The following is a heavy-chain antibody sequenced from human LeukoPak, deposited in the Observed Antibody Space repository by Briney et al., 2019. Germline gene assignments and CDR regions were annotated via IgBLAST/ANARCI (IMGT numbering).Heavy chain of an antibody. CDR2: IYYSGST. D-gene: IGHD3-10*01. Sequence: SETLSLTCTVSGGSISSYYWSWIRQPPGKGLEWTGYIYYSGSTNYKPSLKSRVTISVDTSKNQFSLKVSSVTAADTAVYYCASNYYGSGSLDYWGQGNLVTVSS. J-gene: IGHJ4*02. V-gene: IGHV4-59*08. CDR3: ASNYYGSGSLDY. CDR1: GGSISSYY.